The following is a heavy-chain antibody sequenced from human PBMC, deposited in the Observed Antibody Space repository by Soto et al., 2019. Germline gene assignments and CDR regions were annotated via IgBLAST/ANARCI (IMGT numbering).Heavy chain of an antibody. CDR1: GFTFSIYA. V-gene: IGHV3-64D*06. CDR2: ISSNGGST. D-gene: IGHD2-21*01. CDR3: VKADMWRPWDY. J-gene: IGHJ4*02. Sequence: GGSLRLSCSASGFTFSIYAMHWVRHAPGKGLEYVSAISSNGGSTYYADSVKGRFTISRDNSKNTLYLQMSSLRAEDTAVYYCVKADMWRPWDYWGQGTLVTVSS.